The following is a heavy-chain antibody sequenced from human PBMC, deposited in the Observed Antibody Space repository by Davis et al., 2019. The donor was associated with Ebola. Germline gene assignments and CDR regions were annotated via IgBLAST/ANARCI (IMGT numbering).Heavy chain of an antibody. CDR2: INPYSGGT. CDR1: GYTFTGYY. J-gene: IGHJ5*02. D-gene: IGHD3-10*01. CDR3: ARGYGSGRFDT. Sequence: ASVKVSCKASGYTFTGYYMHWVRQAPGQGLEWMGWINPYSGGTNYAQKFQGWVTMTRDTSISTAYMELSRLRSDDTAVYYYARGYGSGRFDTWGQGTLVTVSS. V-gene: IGHV1-2*04.